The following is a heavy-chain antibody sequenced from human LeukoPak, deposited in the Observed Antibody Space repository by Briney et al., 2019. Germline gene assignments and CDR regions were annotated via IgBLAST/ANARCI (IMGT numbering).Heavy chain of an antibody. CDR2: VWDDGNEQ. CDR3: AREEYSTSFDY. CDR1: GFSFNSYI. D-gene: IGHD6-6*01. Sequence: GGSPRLSCAASGFSFNSYIMHWVRQAPDKGLGWVALVWDDGNEQYYADPVKGRFTISRDNSKNTLYLQMNSLRVEDTAVYYCAREEYSTSFDYWGQGTLVTVSP. J-gene: IGHJ4*02. V-gene: IGHV3-33*01.